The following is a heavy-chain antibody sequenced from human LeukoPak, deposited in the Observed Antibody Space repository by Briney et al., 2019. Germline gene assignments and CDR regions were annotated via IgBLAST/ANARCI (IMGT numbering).Heavy chain of an antibody. J-gene: IGHJ5*02. Sequence: SETLSLTCTVSGGSISSSSYYWGWIRQPPGKGLEWIGSIYYSGSTYYNPSLKSRVTISVDTSKNQFSLKLSSVTAADTAVYYCARVKEYCTNGVCSFNWFDPWGQGTLVTVSS. CDR1: GGSISSSSYY. CDR3: ARVKEYCTNGVCSFNWFDP. V-gene: IGHV4-39*07. D-gene: IGHD2-8*01. CDR2: IYYSGST.